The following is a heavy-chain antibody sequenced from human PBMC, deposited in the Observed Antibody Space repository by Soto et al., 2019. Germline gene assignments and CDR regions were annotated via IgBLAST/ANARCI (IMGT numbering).Heavy chain of an antibody. CDR1: GYTFTTYT. Sequence: ASVKVSCKASGYTFTTYTMHWVRQAPGQGLEWMGWINVGNGNTKYSQKFQGRVTISRDTSASTAYLELSTLRSEDTAVYYCARDFLRSLEWTYMYYFDYWGQGTLVTVPQ. V-gene: IGHV1-3*01. CDR3: ARDFLRSLEWTYMYYFDY. J-gene: IGHJ4*02. D-gene: IGHD3-3*01. CDR2: INVGNGNT.